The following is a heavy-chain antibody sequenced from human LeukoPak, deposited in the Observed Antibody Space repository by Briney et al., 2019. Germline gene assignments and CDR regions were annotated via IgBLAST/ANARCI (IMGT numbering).Heavy chain of an antibody. CDR3: AKDLPGAIRVAFDI. Sequence: GGSLRLSCAASGFTFSSYAMHWVRQAPGKGLEWVAVISYDGSSKYYADSVKGRFTISRDNSKNTLYLQMNSLRAEDTAVYYCAKDLPGAIRVAFDIWGQGTMVTVSS. J-gene: IGHJ3*02. D-gene: IGHD3-10*01. CDR1: GFTFSSYA. V-gene: IGHV3-30-3*01. CDR2: ISYDGSSK.